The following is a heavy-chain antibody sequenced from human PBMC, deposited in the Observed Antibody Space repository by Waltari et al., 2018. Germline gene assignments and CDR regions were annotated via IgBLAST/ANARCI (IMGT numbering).Heavy chain of an antibody. V-gene: IGHV4-39*01. CDR3: ASKRGYSGYASFISDY. D-gene: IGHD5-12*01. Sequence: QLQLQESCPGLVKPSETLSLTCTVSGGSIPSNTHYWGCVRHPPGKGPEWIGSIYYSGSPYYNPSLQSRVTISIDTSKNQFSLKLTSVTAADTAVYFCASKRGYSGYASFISDYWGQGTLVTVSS. CDR1: GGSIPSNTHY. J-gene: IGHJ4*02. CDR2: IYYSGSP.